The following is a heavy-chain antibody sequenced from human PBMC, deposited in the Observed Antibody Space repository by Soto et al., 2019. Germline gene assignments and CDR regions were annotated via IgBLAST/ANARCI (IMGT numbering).Heavy chain of an antibody. Sequence: LRRSCAASGFTFSSYEMNWVRQAPGKGLEWVSYISSSGSTIYYADSVKGRFTISRDNAKNSLYLQMNSLRAEDTAVYYCARDAYGSGNQFDYWGQGTLVTVSS. V-gene: IGHV3-48*03. CDR2: ISSSGSTI. D-gene: IGHD3-10*01. CDR3: ARDAYGSGNQFDY. J-gene: IGHJ4*02. CDR1: GFTFSSYE.